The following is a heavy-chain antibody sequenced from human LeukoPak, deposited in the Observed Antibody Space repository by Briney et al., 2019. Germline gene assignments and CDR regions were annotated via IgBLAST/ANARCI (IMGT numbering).Heavy chain of an antibody. CDR2: IWYDGSNK. CDR1: GFTFSSYG. V-gene: IGHV3-33*01. D-gene: IGHD6-13*01. J-gene: IGHJ4*02. CDR3: ARERGIAAAAAFDY. Sequence: GGSLRLSCAASGFTFSSYGMHWVRQAPGKGLEWVAVIWYDGSNKYYADSVKGRFTISRDNSKNTLYLQMSSLRAEGTAVYYCARERGIAAAAAFDYWGQGTLVTVSS.